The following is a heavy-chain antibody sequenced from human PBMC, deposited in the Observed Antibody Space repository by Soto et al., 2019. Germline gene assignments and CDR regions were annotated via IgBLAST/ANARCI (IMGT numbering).Heavy chain of an antibody. CDR2: ISWNSGSI. Sequence: GGSLRLSCAASGFTFDDYAMHWVRQAPGKGLEWVSGISWNSGSIGYADSVKGRFTISRDNAKNSLYLQMNSLRAEDTALYYCAKDLFSGTTPYYYGMDVWGQGTTVTVSS. D-gene: IGHD1-7*01. V-gene: IGHV3-9*01. CDR1: GFTFDDYA. J-gene: IGHJ6*02. CDR3: AKDLFSGTTPYYYGMDV.